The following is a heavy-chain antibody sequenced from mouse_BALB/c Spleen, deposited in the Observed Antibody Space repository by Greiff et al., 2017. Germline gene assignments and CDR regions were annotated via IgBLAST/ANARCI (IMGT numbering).Heavy chain of an antibody. CDR3: ARGGLRRAYYAMDY. J-gene: IGHJ4*01. CDR1: GFNIKDTY. D-gene: IGHD2-4*01. CDR2: IDPANGNT. Sequence: VQLKQSGAELVKPGASVKLSCTASGFNIKDTYMHWVKQRPEQGLEWIGRIDPANGNTKYDPKFQGKATITADTSSNTAYLQLSSLTSEDTAVYYCARGGLRRAYYAMDYWGQGTSVTVSS. V-gene: IGHV14-3*02.